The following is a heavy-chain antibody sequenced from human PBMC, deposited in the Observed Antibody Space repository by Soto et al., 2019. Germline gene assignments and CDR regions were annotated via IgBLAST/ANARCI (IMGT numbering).Heavy chain of an antibody. J-gene: IGHJ4*02. Sequence: QVQLVQSGAEVKKPGASVKVSCEASGYTFIDFHIHWVRQAPGQGFEWMGRISPKSGGTNYAQKFEGRVTMTWDTSRNTAYMELSSLKSDDTAVYYCARPPGYISDWYYFDLWGQGTRVTVSS. V-gene: IGHV1-2*02. CDR3: ARPPGYISDWYYFDL. D-gene: IGHD3-9*01. CDR1: GYTFIDFH. CDR2: ISPKSGGT.